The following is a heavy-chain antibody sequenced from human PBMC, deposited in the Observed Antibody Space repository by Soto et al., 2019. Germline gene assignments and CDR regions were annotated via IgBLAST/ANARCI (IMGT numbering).Heavy chain of an antibody. CDR1: GYTFISYP. CDR3: ERDAFTLVRGVIPYLDY. J-gene: IGHJ4*02. Sequence: QVQLVQSGTEVKKPGASVKISCKASGYTFISYPLHWVRQAPGQRLEWMGWINAGDDKTQYSEKFEGRLTITRDTHGSTGYMDLSSLRSEDTADYDFERDAFTLVRGVIPYLDYWGQGTLLTVSS. CDR2: INAGDDKT. V-gene: IGHV1-3*01. D-gene: IGHD3-10*01.